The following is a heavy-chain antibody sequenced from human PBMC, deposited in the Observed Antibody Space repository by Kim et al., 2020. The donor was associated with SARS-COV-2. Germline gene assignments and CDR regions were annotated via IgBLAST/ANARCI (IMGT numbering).Heavy chain of an antibody. J-gene: IGHJ4*02. CDR1: GFTFSSYA. Sequence: GGSLRLSCAASGFTFSSYAMHWVRQAPGKGLEWVAVISYDGSNKYYADSVKGRFTISRDNSKNTLYLQMNSLRAEDTAVYYCARDHSSGWYEGYYFDYWGQGTLVTVSS. CDR2: ISYDGSNK. V-gene: IGHV3-30*04. CDR3: ARDHSSGWYEGYYFDY. D-gene: IGHD6-19*01.